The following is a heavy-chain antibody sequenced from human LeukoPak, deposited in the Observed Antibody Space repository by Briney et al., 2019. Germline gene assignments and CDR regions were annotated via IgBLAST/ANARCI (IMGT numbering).Heavy chain of an antibody. Sequence: PGESLRLSCAASGFSFRAYTMNWVRQAPGKGLEWVSSVLPSHAYQFYADSVKGRFTISRDNVKNSLFLQMDSLRAEDTAVYYCARDRDYYDSNSFSPDAFDIWGQGTMVTVPS. CDR1: GFSFRAYT. CDR2: VLPSHAYQ. D-gene: IGHD3-22*01. J-gene: IGHJ3*02. V-gene: IGHV3-21*06. CDR3: ARDRDYYDSNSFSPDAFDI.